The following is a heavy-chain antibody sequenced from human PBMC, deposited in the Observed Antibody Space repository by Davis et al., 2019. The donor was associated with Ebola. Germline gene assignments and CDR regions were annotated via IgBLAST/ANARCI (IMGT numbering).Heavy chain of an antibody. Sequence: PGGSLRLSCAASGFTFSSYAMSWVRQAPGKGLEWVSAISGSGGSTYYADSVKGRFTISRDNSKNTLYLQMNSLRAEDTAVYYCAKGSSWYLENYYYGMDVWGQGTTVTVSS. CDR1: GFTFSSYA. J-gene: IGHJ6*02. CDR2: ISGSGGST. D-gene: IGHD6-13*01. CDR3: AKGSSWYLENYYYGMDV. V-gene: IGHV3-23*01.